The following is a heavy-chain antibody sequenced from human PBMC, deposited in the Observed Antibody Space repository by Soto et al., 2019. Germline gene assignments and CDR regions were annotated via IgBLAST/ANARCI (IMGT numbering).Heavy chain of an antibody. Sequence: PSETLSLTCAISGSSINPYYWTWIRQTPGKGLEWIGHIYYSGSTKYNPSLKGRVTISVDTSKNQFSLKLNSMTAADTAVYYCARHHDSWGQGTLVTVS. CDR2: IYYSGST. V-gene: IGHV4-59*01. CDR3: ARHHDS. CDR1: GSSINPYY. J-gene: IGHJ4*02.